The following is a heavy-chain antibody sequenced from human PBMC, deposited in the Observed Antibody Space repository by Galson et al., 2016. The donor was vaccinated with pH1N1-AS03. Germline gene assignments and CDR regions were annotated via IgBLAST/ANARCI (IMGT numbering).Heavy chain of an antibody. J-gene: IGHJ4*02. D-gene: IGHD4-17*01. CDR1: GFSLSTSGVG. V-gene: IGHV2-5*02. CDR2: IYWDDDK. Sequence: PALVTPTQTLTLTCTFSGFSLSTSGVGVGWIRQPPGKALEWHALIYWDDDKRYSPSLKSRLTITKDTSKNQVVLTMTNMDPVDTATYYCAQSDYGDYVDYFDYWGQGTLVTVSS. CDR3: AQSDYGDYVDYFDY.